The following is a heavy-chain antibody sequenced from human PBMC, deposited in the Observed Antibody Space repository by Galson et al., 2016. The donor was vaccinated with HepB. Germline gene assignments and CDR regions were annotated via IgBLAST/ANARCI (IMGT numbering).Heavy chain of an antibody. CDR3: ARARRDFWSDYRGHHAFDI. CDR2: IRGIGGGI. CDR1: GFTFATYP. D-gene: IGHD3-3*01. V-gene: IGHV3-23*01. J-gene: IGHJ3*02. Sequence: SLRLSCAGSGFTFATYPMSWVRQAPGKGLEWVSGIRGIGGGIDYADSVKGRFTISRDNSKNTLFLQMDSLKPEDTAVYFCARARRDFWSDYRGHHAFDIWGQGTVVTVSS.